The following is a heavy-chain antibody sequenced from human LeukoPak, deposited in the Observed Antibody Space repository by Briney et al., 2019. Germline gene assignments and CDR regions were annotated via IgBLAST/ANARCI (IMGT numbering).Heavy chain of an antibody. Sequence: PSETLSLTCAVYGGSFSGYYWSWIRQPPGKGLEWIGEINHSGSTNYNPSLKSRVTISVDTSKNQFSLKLSSVTAADTAVYYRARSELKYDFWSGYYRGGYFDYWGQGTLVTVSS. CDR1: GGSFSGYY. CDR3: ARSELKYDFWSGYYRGGYFDY. CDR2: INHSGST. V-gene: IGHV4-34*01. J-gene: IGHJ4*02. D-gene: IGHD3-3*01.